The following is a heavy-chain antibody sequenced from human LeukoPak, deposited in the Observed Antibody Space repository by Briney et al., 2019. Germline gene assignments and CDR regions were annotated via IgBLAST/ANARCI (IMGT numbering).Heavy chain of an antibody. CDR1: GSSVSTFY. CDR2: VHDTGST. Sequence: SETLSLTCIVSGSSVSTFYWSWLRQSPGTGLEWIGFVHDTGSTAYNPSLESRVTISLETSKNQLSLMLTSVTAADTAMYYCARGSTDVYWYLDVWGRGTLVTVSS. D-gene: IGHD1-26*01. V-gene: IGHV4-59*02. J-gene: IGHJ2*01. CDR3: ARGSTDVYWYLDV.